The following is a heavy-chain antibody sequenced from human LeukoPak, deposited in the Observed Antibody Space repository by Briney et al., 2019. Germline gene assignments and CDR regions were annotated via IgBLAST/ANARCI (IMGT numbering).Heavy chain of an antibody. CDR3: AKDTSASFSSSDY. J-gene: IGHJ4*02. CDR1: GFTFDDYA. Sequence: GGSLRLSCAASGFTFDDYAMHWVRQLPGKGRGWASGISWNSGSIGYADSVKGRFTISRDNAKNSLYLQMNSLRAEDTALYYCAKDTSASFSSSDYWGQGTLVTVSS. D-gene: IGHD6-6*01. V-gene: IGHV3-9*01. CDR2: ISWNSGSI.